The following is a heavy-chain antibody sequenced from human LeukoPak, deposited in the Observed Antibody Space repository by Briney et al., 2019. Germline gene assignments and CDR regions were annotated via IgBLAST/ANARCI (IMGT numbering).Heavy chain of an antibody. CDR3: ARIVVPAAIRHDAFDI. J-gene: IGHJ3*02. CDR1: SGSMNTHY. D-gene: IGHD2-2*01. V-gene: IGHV4-59*08. CDR2: IYHSGST. Sequence: SETLSLTCRVSSGSMNTHYWSWIRQPPGKGLEWIGSIYHSGSTYHNPSLKSRVTISVDTSKNQFSLKLSSVTAADTAVYYCARIVVPAAIRHDAFDIWGQGTMVTVSS.